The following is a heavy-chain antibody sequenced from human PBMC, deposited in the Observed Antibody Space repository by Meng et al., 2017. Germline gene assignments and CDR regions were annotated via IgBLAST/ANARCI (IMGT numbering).Heavy chain of an antibody. D-gene: IGHD3-22*01. CDR1: GYTFTSYA. Sequence: QVQLVQSGAEVKKPGASVKVSCKASGYTFTSYAMHWVRQAPGQRLEWMGWINAGNGNTKYSQKFQGRVTITRDTSASTAYMELSSLRPEDTAVYYCARDRQTYYYDSSGYFDYWGQGTLVTVSS. CDR2: INAGNGNT. CDR3: ARDRQTYYYDSSGYFDY. V-gene: IGHV1-3*01. J-gene: IGHJ4*02.